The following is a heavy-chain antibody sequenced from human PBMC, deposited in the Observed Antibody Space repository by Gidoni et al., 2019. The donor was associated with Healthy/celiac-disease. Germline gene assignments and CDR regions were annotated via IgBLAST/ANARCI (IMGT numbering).Heavy chain of an antibody. CDR2: MNPNIGNT. D-gene: IGHD3-10*01. Sequence: QVPLVQSGAEVQKPGASVKVSCKASGYPFTSYDINWGRHATGQGLEWLGWMNPNIGNTGYAQKFQGRVTMTRNTSISTAYLELSSLRSEDTAVYYGARGRNFRRGYNWFDPWGQGTLVTVSS. V-gene: IGHV1-8*01. J-gene: IGHJ5*02. CDR1: GYPFTSYD. CDR3: ARGRNFRRGYNWFDP.